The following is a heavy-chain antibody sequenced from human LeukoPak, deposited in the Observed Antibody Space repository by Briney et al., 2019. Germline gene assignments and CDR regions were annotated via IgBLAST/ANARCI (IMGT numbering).Heavy chain of an antibody. CDR2: ISSSGSTI. Sequence: KPGGSLRLSCAASGFTVSSNYMSWVRQAPGKGLEWVSYISSSGSTIYYADSVKGRFTISRDNAKNSLYLQMNSLRAEDTAVYYCARGWSGHDYGDPGNYWGQGALVTVSS. V-gene: IGHV3-11*04. J-gene: IGHJ4*02. CDR1: GFTVSSNY. D-gene: IGHD4-17*01. CDR3: ARGWSGHDYGDPGNY.